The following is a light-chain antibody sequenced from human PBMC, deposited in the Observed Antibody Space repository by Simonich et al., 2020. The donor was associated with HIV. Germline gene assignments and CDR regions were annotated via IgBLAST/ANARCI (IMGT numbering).Light chain of an antibody. Sequence: EIVMTQSPVTLSVSPGERATLSCRASQNVSSNLAWYQQKPGQAPSLLIYGASTRATGIPASFSGSGSGTEFALTISSLQSEDFAVYYCQQYNKWPYTFGQGTKLEIK. V-gene: IGKV3-15*01. CDR1: QNVSSN. J-gene: IGKJ2*01. CDR2: GAS. CDR3: QQYNKWPYT.